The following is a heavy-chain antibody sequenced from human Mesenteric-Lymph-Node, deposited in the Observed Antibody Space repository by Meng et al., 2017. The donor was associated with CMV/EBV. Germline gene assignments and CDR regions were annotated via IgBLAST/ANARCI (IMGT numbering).Heavy chain of an antibody. J-gene: IGHJ4*02. D-gene: IGHD5-18*01. CDR2: IKQDGSEK. CDR3: AREDTAMGNFDY. V-gene: IGHV3-7*01. CDR1: GFTVSSNY. Sequence: GESLKIPCAASGFTVSSNYMSWVRQAPGKGLEWVANIKQDGSEKYYVDSVKGRFTISRDNAKNSLYLQMNSLRAEDTAVYYCAREDTAMGNFDYWGQGTLVTVSS.